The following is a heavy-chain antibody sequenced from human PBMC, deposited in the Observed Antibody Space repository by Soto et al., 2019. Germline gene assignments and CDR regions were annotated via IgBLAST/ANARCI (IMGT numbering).Heavy chain of an antibody. Sequence: QVQLQQWGAGLLKPSETLSLPCAVYGGSFNGYYWSWIRQPPGKGLEWIGEINHSGSTNYNPSLKSRVTISVDTSKNQFSLKLSSVTAADTAVYYCARRGPGSSGYYYLDYWGQGTLVTVSS. D-gene: IGHD3-22*01. CDR1: GGSFNGYY. J-gene: IGHJ4*02. CDR3: ARRGPGSSGYYYLDY. CDR2: INHSGST. V-gene: IGHV4-34*01.